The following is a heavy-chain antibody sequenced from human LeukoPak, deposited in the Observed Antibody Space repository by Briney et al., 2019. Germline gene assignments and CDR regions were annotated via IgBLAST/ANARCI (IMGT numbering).Heavy chain of an antibody. CDR2: IWYDGSNK. CDR1: GLTFSSYG. Sequence: GGSLRLSCAASGLTFSSYGRHWVRQAPGKGLEWVAVIWYDGSNKYYADSVKGRFTISRDNSKNTLYLQMNSLRAEDTAVYYCAKDRRIRYSSGWSHFDYWGQGTLVTVSS. CDR3: AKDRRIRYSSGWSHFDY. V-gene: IGHV3-33*06. J-gene: IGHJ4*02. D-gene: IGHD6-19*01.